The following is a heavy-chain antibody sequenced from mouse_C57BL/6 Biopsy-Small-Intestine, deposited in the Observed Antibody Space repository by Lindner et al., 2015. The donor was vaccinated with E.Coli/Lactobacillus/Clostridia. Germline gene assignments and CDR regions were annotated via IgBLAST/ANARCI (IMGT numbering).Heavy chain of an antibody. V-gene: IGHV1-82*01. CDR1: GYAFSSSW. D-gene: IGHD3-1*01. Sequence: VQLQESGPELVKPGASVKISCKASGYAFSSSWMNWVKQRPGKGLEWIGRIYPGDGDTNYNGKFKGKATLTADKSSSTAYMQLSSLTSEDSAFYFCARSGSNPSMDYWGQGTSVTVSS. J-gene: IGHJ4*01. CDR3: ARSGSNPSMDY. CDR2: IYPGDGDT.